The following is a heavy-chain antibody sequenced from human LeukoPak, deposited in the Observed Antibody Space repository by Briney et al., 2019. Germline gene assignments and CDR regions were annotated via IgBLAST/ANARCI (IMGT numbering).Heavy chain of an antibody. V-gene: IGHV1-69*06. D-gene: IGHD1-26*01. CDR2: IIPIFGTV. CDR1: GGTFSSYA. J-gene: IGHJ3*02. CDR3: ARGSIVGATPNNAFDI. Sequence: GSSVKVSCKASGGTFSSYAISWVRQAPGQGLEWMGGIIPIFGTVNYAQKFQGRVTITADKSTSTAYMELSSLRSEDTAVYYCARGSIVGATPNNAFDIWGQGTMVTVSS.